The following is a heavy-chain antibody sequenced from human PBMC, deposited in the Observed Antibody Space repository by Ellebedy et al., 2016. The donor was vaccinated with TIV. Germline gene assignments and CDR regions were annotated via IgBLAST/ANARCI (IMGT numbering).Heavy chain of an antibody. J-gene: IGHJ4*02. D-gene: IGHD2-15*01. CDR2: IIPIFGTA. V-gene: IGHV1-69*06. CDR1: GRTFSSYA. CDR3: ATQEGCSGGSRYDGDY. Sequence: AASVNVSCKASGRTFSSYAISWVRQAPGQGLEWMRGIIPIFGTANYAQKFQGRVTITADKSTSTAYMELSSLRSEDTAVYYCATQEGCSGGSRYDGDYWGQGTLVTVSS.